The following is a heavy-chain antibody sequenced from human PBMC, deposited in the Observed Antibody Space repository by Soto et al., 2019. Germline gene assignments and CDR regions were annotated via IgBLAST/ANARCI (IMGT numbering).Heavy chain of an antibody. V-gene: IGHV3-64D*06. CDR1: GFIFSSYA. CDR3: VKDRYVDY. CDR2: ISSEGAST. Sequence: PVGSLRLSCSVSGFIFSSYAMHWVRQAPGKGLEYAASISSEGASTYYADSVKGRSIISRDNSKNTLYLQMSSLRTEDTAVYYCVKDRYVDYWGQGILVTVSS. J-gene: IGHJ4*02.